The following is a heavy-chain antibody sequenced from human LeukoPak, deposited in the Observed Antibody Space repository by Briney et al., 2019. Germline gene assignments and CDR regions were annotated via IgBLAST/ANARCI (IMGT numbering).Heavy chain of an antibody. CDR1: GGSISSYY. J-gene: IGHJ6*03. V-gene: IGHV4-4*07. CDR2: MYISGSS. CDR3: AGDRIVVVPAAPTRYYYMDV. Sequence: PSETLSLTCTVSGGSISSYYWSWIRQPAGKGLEWIGRMYISGSSNYNPSLKSRVTMSVDTSKNQFSLKLSSATAADTAVYYCAGDRIVVVPAAPTRYYYMDVWGKGTTVTVSS. D-gene: IGHD2-2*01.